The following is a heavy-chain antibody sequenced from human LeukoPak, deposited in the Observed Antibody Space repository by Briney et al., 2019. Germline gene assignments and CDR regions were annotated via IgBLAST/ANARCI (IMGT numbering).Heavy chain of an antibody. CDR3: ARGGDRSFDY. CDR1: GVSISSNLW. CDR2: IHHSGSI. V-gene: IGHV4-4*02. J-gene: IGHJ4*02. Sequence: SETLSLTCAVSGVSISSNLWWTWVRQPPGKGLEWIAEIHHSGSINYNPSLESRVTISVDKAKNQFSLNLNSVTAADTAVYYCARGGDRSFDYWGQGTLVTVSS. D-gene: IGHD3-10*01.